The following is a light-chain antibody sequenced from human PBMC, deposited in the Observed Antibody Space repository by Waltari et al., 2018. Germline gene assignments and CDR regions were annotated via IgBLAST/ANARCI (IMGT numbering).Light chain of an antibody. CDR3: QQYYSNPAT. J-gene: IGKJ1*01. Sequence: AIRITQSPSSLSASTGDRVTITCRASQGISSYLAWYQQKPGKAPTVLIYAASTLQSGVPSRFSGSGSGTDFTITISCLQSEDFAIYYCQQYYSNPATFGQGTKVEIK. V-gene: IGKV1-8*01. CDR2: AAS. CDR1: QGISSY.